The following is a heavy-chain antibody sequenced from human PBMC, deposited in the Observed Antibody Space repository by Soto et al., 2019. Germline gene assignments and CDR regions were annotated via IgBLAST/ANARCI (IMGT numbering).Heavy chain of an antibody. J-gene: IGHJ4*02. CDR1: GGSISSGGYY. V-gene: IGHV4-31*03. CDR2: IYYSGST. Sequence: QVQLQESGPGLVKPSQTLSLTCTVSGGSISSGGYYWSWIRQHPGKGLEWIGYIYYSGSTYYNPSLKSRLTISVATSKNQCSLKLSAVTAADTAGYYCASAQTYGDSLFDYWGQGTLVTVSS. D-gene: IGHD4-17*01. CDR3: ASAQTYGDSLFDY.